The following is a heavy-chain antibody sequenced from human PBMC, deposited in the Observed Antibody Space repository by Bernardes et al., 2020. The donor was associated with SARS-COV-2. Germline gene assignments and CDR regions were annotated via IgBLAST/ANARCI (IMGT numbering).Heavy chain of an antibody. J-gene: IGHJ4*02. V-gene: IGHV3-48*01. Sequence: GSLRLSCAASGFDFSIYSMNWVRQGPGRGLEWISYITSSSATTYYAESVKGRFTISRDNARNSLYLQMNSLRAEDTALYYCARKSINYYDSSGYQDYWGQGTLVTVSS. CDR3: ARKSINYYDSSGYQDY. CDR1: GFDFSIYS. D-gene: IGHD3-22*01. CDR2: ITSSSATT.